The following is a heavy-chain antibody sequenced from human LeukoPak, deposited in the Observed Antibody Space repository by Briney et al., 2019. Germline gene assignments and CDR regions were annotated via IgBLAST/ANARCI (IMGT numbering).Heavy chain of an antibody. CDR3: ARSHSVWTSFDY. V-gene: IGHV4-59*01. CDR1: GGSISSYY. CDR2: IYYSGST. J-gene: IGHJ4*02. D-gene: IGHD3/OR15-3a*01. Sequence: PSETLSLTCTVSGGSISSYYWSWIRQPPGKGLEWIGYIYYSGSTNYNPSLKSRVTISVDTSKNQFSLKLSSVTAADTAVYYCARSHSVWTSFDYWGQGTLVTVSS.